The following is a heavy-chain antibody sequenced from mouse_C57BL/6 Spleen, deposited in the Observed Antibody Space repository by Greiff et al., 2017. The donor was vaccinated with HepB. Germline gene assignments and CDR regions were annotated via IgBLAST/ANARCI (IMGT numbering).Heavy chain of an antibody. Sequence: EVKLVESGGGLVQPKGSLKLSCAASGFSFNTYAMNWVRQAPGKGLEWVARIRSKSNNYATYYDNSVKDRFTISRNNSESVLYLPMNNLKTEDTAMYYYMRSYDYDGYFDYWGQGTTLTVSS. V-gene: IGHV10-1*01. D-gene: IGHD2-4*01. CDR3: MRSYDYDGYFDY. J-gene: IGHJ2*01. CDR1: GFSFNTYA. CDR2: IRSKSNNYAT.